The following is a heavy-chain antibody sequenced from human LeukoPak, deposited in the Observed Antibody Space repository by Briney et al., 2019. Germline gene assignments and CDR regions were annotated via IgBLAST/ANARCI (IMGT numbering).Heavy chain of an antibody. D-gene: IGHD1-26*01. Sequence: ASVTVSCTASGYTFTSYYMHWVRQAPGQGLEWMGWISAYNSNTNYAQKLQGRVTMTTDTSTSTAYMELRSLRSDDTAVYYCARDRRSARELDFPGDYWGQGTLVTVSS. CDR2: ISAYNSNT. CDR1: GYTFTSYY. CDR3: ARDRRSARELDFPGDY. J-gene: IGHJ4*02. V-gene: IGHV1-18*04.